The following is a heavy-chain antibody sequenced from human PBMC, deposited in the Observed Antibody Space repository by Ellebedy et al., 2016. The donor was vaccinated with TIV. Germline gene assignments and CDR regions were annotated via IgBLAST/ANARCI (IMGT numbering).Heavy chain of an antibody. CDR1: GGSISSSSYY. CDR3: ARVDGGGSYRLDV. J-gene: IGHJ6*02. D-gene: IGHD3-16*02. Sequence: MPSETLSLTCTVSGGSISSSSYYWGWIRQPPGKGLEWIGSIYYSGSTYYNPSLKSLVTISVDTSKNKFSLKLSSVTAADTAVYYCARVDGGGSYRLDVWGQGTTVTVSS. V-gene: IGHV4-39*01. CDR2: IYYSGST.